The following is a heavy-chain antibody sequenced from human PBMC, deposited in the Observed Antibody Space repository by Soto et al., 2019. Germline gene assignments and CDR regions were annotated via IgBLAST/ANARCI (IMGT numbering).Heavy chain of an antibody. CDR1: GGSISSGGYY. V-gene: IGHV4-31*03. CDR3: ARLTTTMTPLYGMDV. J-gene: IGHJ6*02. Sequence: LSLTCTVSGGSISSGGYYWSWIRQHPGKGLEWIGYIYYSGSTYYNPSLKSRVTISVDTSKNQSSLKLSSVTAADTAVYYCARLTTTMTPLYGMDVWGQGTTVTVSS. CDR2: IYYSGST. D-gene: IGHD3-22*01.